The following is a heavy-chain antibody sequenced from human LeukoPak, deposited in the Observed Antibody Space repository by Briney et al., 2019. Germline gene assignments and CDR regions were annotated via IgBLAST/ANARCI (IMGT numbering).Heavy chain of an antibody. Sequence: GGSLRLSCAASGFSVTSNYMSWVRQAPGKGLEWVSVTYSGGTTYYEDSVKGRFTISRDTSKNTVYLQMNSLSAEDTVVYYCARDYRYYADWGERTLVTVSS. V-gene: IGHV3-53*01. D-gene: IGHD3-16*02. CDR3: ARDYRYYAD. CDR1: GFSVTSNY. J-gene: IGHJ4*02. CDR2: TYSGGTT.